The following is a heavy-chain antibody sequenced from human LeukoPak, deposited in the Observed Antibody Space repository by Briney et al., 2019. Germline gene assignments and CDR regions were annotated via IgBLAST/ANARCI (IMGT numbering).Heavy chain of an antibody. V-gene: IGHV1-69*05. J-gene: IGHJ5*02. CDR3: ARRRQEIIGGELILNWFDP. D-gene: IGHD1-7*01. CDR1: GGTFSSYA. Sequence: SVKVSCKASGGTFSSYAISWVRQALGQGLEWMGGIIPIFGTANYAQKFQGRVTITTDESTSTAYMELSSLRSEDTAVYYCARRRQEIIGGELILNWFDPWGQGTLVSVSS. CDR2: IIPIFGTA.